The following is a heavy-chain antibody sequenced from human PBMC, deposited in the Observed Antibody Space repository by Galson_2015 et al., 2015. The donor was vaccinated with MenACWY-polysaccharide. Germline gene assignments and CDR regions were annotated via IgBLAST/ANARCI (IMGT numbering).Heavy chain of an antibody. CDR1: GGSISSYY. Sequence: ETLSLTCTVSGGSISSYYWSWIRQPPGKGLEWIGYIYYSGSTNYNPSLKSRVTISVDTSKNQFSLKLSSVTATDTAVYYCARASPSPSMDVWGQGTTVTVSS. J-gene: IGHJ6*02. V-gene: IGHV4-59*01. CDR3: ARASPSPSMDV. CDR2: IYYSGST.